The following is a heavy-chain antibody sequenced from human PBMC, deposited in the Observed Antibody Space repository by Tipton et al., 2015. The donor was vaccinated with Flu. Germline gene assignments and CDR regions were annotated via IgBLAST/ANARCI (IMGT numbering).Heavy chain of an antibody. Sequence: SLRLSCAGSGFTFSNHWMTWVRQAPGKGLEWVANIKKDGSEKYYVDSVKGRFTISRDNAKSSLYLQMNSLRAEDTAVYFCVRVLWLQGAFEIWGQGTVVTVST. V-gene: IGHV3-7*01. CDR3: VRVLWLQGAFEI. J-gene: IGHJ3*02. CDR2: IKKDGSEK. D-gene: IGHD5-18*01. CDR1: GFTFSNHW.